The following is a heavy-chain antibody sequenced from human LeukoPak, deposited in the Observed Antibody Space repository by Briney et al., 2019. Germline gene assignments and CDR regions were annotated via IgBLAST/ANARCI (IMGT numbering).Heavy chain of an antibody. CDR3: GEGRGIYGGYDLIDY. J-gene: IGHJ4*02. D-gene: IGHD5-12*01. CDR1: GFTFTIYA. Sequence: PGRSLRLSRAPPGFTFTIYAMHGVRQAPGEGLGWGAVISYDGSNKYYADSVRGRLPISRENPKNPLYLQRNSLRAEDRAVYYFGEGRGIYGGYDLIDYWGQGTLVTVSS. CDR2: ISYDGSNK. V-gene: IGHV3-30*03.